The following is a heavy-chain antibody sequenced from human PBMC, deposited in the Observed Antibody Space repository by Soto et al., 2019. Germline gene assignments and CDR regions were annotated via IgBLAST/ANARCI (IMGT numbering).Heavy chain of an antibody. J-gene: IGHJ6*03. Sequence: GGSLRLSCTASGFTFGDHAMSWFRQAPGKGLEWVGFIRSKPNGGTTEYAVSVKGRFTISRDDSKSIAYLQMNSLKTEDTAVYYCTKSKRSYYYYMDVWGKGTTVTVSS. V-gene: IGHV3-49*03. CDR2: IRSKPNGGTT. CDR3: TKSKRSYYYYMDV. CDR1: GFTFGDHA.